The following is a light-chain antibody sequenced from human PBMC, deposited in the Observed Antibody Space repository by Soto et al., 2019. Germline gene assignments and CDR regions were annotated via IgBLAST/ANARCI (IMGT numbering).Light chain of an antibody. CDR1: SSDVGGYNY. V-gene: IGLV2-14*01. CDR2: DVS. CDR3: SSYTSSSTPVV. J-gene: IGLJ2*01. Sequence: QSALTQPASVSGSPGQSITISCTGTSSDVGGYNYVSWYQQHPGKAPKLMIYDVSNRPSGVSNRFSGSKSSNTASLTISGLQAEDEADYYCSSYTSSSTPVVFGGGTKRTVL.